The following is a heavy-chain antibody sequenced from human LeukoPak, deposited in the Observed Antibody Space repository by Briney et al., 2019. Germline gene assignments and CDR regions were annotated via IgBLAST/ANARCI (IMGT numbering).Heavy chain of an antibody. Sequence: SQTLSLTCTVSGGSISSGSYYWSWIRQPAGKGLEWIGRIYTSGSTNYNPSLKSRVTISVDTSKNQFSLKLSSVTAADTAVYYCARFPKYSLNAFDIWGQGTMVTVSS. CDR1: GGSISSGSYY. J-gene: IGHJ3*02. V-gene: IGHV4-61*02. CDR3: ARFPKYSLNAFDI. D-gene: IGHD6-6*01. CDR2: IYTSGST.